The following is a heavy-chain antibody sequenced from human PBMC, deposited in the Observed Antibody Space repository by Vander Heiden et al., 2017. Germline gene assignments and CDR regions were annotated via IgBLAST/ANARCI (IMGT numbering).Heavy chain of an antibody. Sequence: QVQLVESGGGLVKPGGSLRLSCAASGLTFSNYYMSWIRQAPGKGLEWVSYISSSGSTIYYADSVKGRFTISRDNAKNSLYLQMNSLRAEDTAVYYCARAVTIFGVVTHDAFDIWGQGTMVTVSS. CDR1: GLTFSNYY. CDR2: ISSSGSTI. J-gene: IGHJ3*02. V-gene: IGHV3-11*01. D-gene: IGHD3-3*01. CDR3: ARAVTIFGVVTHDAFDI.